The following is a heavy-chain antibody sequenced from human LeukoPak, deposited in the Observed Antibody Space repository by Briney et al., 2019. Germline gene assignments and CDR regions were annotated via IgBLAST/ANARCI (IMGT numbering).Heavy chain of an antibody. J-gene: IGHJ4*02. V-gene: IGHV3-48*01. CDR1: GFTFSSYS. D-gene: IGHD3-9*01. Sequence: GGSLRLSCAASGFTFSSYSMNWVRQAPGKGLEWVSYISISSNTIFYADSVKGRFTTSRDNAKNSLYLQMNSLRAEDTAVYYCARGAYYDILTGYKRPVGFDYWGQGTLVTVSS. CDR2: ISISSNTI. CDR3: ARGAYYDILTGYKRPVGFDY.